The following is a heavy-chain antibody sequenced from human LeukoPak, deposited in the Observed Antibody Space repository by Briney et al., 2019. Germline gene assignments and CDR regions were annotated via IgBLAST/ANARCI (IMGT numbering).Heavy chain of an antibody. D-gene: IGHD6-19*01. J-gene: IGHJ4*02. CDR1: GGSISSSSYY. CDR3: ARLVGTASYYFDY. Sequence: SETLSLTCTVSGGSISSSSYYWAWIRQPPGKGLEWIGSIYYSGSTYHNPPLKSRVTISVDTSKNQLSLKLSSVTAADTAVYYCARLVGTASYYFDYWGQGTLVTVSS. CDR2: IYYSGST. V-gene: IGHV4-39*01.